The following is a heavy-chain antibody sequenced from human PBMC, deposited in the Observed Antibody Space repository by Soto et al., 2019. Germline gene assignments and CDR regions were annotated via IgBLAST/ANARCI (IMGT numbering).Heavy chain of an antibody. CDR1: GGSLSGYY. V-gene: IGHV4-4*08. D-gene: IGHD5-12*01. Sequence: PSETLSLTCTVSGGSLSGYYWSWIRQPPGKALEWIGYVYNRGSTSYNPSLNSRVTLSLDASKNQFSLNLTSLTAADTAVYYCARFDGYRGPAEFWGQGTLVTVSS. J-gene: IGHJ4*02. CDR3: ARFDGYRGPAEF. CDR2: VYNRGST.